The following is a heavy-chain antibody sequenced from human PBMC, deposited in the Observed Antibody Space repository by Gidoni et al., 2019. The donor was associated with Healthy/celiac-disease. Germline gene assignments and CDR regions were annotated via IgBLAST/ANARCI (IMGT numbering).Heavy chain of an antibody. Sequence: QVQLQQWGAGLSKPSETLSLTCAVYGGSFSGYSWSWNRQPPGKGLEWIGEINHSGSTNYNPSLKSRVTISVDTSKNQFSLKLSSVTAADTAVYYCARLWYLGQIDYWGQGTLVTVSS. D-gene: IGHD2-15*01. CDR2: INHSGST. V-gene: IGHV4-34*01. J-gene: IGHJ4*02. CDR3: ARLWYLGQIDY. CDR1: GGSFSGYS.